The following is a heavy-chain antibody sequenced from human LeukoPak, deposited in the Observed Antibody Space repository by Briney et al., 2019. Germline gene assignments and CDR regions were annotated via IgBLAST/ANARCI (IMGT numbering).Heavy chain of an antibody. V-gene: IGHV4-39*07. CDR3: AGRPEDSSSVGS. Sequence: PSETLSLTCTVSGGSISNSSYYWGWIRQPPGKGLEWIGSMYYSGSTYYNPSLKSRVTISVDTSKNQFSLKLSSVTAADTAVYYCAGRPEDSSSVGSWGQGTLVTVSS. CDR2: MYYSGST. D-gene: IGHD6-13*01. CDR1: GGSISNSSYY. J-gene: IGHJ4*02.